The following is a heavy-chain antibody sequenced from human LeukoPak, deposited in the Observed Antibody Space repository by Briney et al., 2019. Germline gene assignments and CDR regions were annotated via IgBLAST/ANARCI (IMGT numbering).Heavy chain of an antibody. V-gene: IGHV3-23*01. CDR2: ISGSGGST. CDR1: GFTFSSYA. CDR3: AKDLDFSVYDILTGYYIPTLGAFDI. J-gene: IGHJ3*02. Sequence: GGSLRLSCAASGFTFSSYAMSWVRQAPGKGLEWVSAISGSGGSTYYADSVKGRFTISRDNSKNTPYLQMNSLRAEDTAVYYCAKDLDFSVYDILTGYYIPTLGAFDIWGQGTMVTVSS. D-gene: IGHD3-9*01.